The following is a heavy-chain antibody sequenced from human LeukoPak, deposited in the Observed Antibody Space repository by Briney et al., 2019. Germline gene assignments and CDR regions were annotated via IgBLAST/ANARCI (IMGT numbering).Heavy chain of an antibody. J-gene: IGHJ6*02. CDR1: GGSFSGYY. Sequence: ETLSLTCAVYGGSFSGYYWSWIRQTPGKGLEWVPVIYSGGSTYYADSVKGRFTISRDNSKNTLHLQMNSLRAEDTAVYYCARAGWDYYYGMDVWGQGTTVTVSS. CDR2: IYSGGST. CDR3: ARAGWDYYYGMDV. V-gene: IGHV3-53*01. D-gene: IGHD1-26*01.